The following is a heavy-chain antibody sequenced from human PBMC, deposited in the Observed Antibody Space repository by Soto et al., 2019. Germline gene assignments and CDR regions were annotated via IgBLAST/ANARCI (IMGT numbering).Heavy chain of an antibody. CDR3: ARVGGGTKVTLLSFDN. J-gene: IGHJ4*02. CDR1: GDTFSSYA. Sequence: QGQLVQSGAEVKKPGSSVKVSCKASGDTFSSYAISWVRQAPGQRLEWMGGIIPIFGTTSYAQNFLGRATITSDESTTKAYMELISLRSEDTAVYYCARVGGGTKVTLLSFDNWGQGTLVTVSP. D-gene: IGHD4-17*01. CDR2: IIPIFGTT. V-gene: IGHV1-69*05.